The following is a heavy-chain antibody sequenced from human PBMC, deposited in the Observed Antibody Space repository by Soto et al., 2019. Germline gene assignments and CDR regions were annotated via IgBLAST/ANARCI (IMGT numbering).Heavy chain of an antibody. V-gene: IGHV4-31*03. CDR2: IYYSGST. CDR3: AREVDDLGLIMDV. D-gene: IGHD3-3*01. J-gene: IGHJ6*03. CDR1: GGSISSSSYY. Sequence: PSETLSLTCTVSGGSISSSSYYWSWIRQHPGKGLEWIGYIYYSGSTYYNPSLKSRVTISVDTSKNQFSLKLSSVTAADTAVYYCAREVDDLGLIMDVWGKGTTVTVSS.